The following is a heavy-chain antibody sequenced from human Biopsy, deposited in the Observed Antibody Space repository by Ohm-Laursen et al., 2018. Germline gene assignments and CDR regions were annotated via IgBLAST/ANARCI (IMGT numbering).Heavy chain of an antibody. V-gene: IGHV4-59*07. Sequence: SDTLSLTCTVSGGSISSDWWSWIRQTPGKGLEWIGYVYYSGTTTYNPSLRSRVTISVDRSKNQFSLELSSVTAADTAVYYCARVGAGAPSIDYFDYWGQGAPVTVSS. D-gene: IGHD1-26*01. J-gene: IGHJ4*01. CDR1: GGSISSDW. CDR2: VYYSGTT. CDR3: ARVGAGAPSIDYFDY.